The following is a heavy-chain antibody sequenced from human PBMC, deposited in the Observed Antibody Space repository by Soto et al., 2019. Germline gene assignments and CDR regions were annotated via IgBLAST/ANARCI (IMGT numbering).Heavy chain of an antibody. CDR1: GFTFSDYY. CDR3: ARVRRFLEWLDFDY. D-gene: IGHD3-3*01. J-gene: IGHJ4*02. V-gene: IGHV3-11*01. CDR2: ISSSGSTI. Sequence: GGSLRLSCAASGFTFSDYYMSWIRQAPGKGLEWVSYISSSGSTIYYADSVKGRFTISRDNAKNSLYLQMNSLRAEDTAVYYCARVRRFLEWLDFDYWGQGTLVTVYS.